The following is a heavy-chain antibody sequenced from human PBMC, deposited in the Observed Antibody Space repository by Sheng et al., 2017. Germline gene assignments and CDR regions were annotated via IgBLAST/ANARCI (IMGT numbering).Heavy chain of an antibody. V-gene: IGHV3-7*01. CDR3: VRGGGSLDF. J-gene: IGHJ3*01. CDR2: IKLDGSNK. CDR1: GFVFSGYW. Sequence: EVQLVESGGDLVQPGGSLRLSCAASGFVFSGYWMSWVRQTPEKGLEWVANIKLDGSNKYYVDSVRGRFTISRDNAKNSLYLQMNSLRAEDTAVYYCVRGGGSLDFWGQGTLVTVSS. D-gene: IGHD3-16*01.